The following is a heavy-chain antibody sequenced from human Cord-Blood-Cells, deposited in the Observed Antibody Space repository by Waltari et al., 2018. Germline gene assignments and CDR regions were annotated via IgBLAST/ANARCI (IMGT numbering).Heavy chain of an antibody. V-gene: IGHV3-21*01. D-gene: IGHD6-13*01. Sequence: EVQLVESGGGLVKPGGYLRLPWAAPGLTFSSYSMNWVRQAPGKGLVWVSSISSSSSYIYYAESVKGRFTISRDNAKNSLYLQMNSLRAEDTAVYYCARSASSSWFDYWGQGTLVTVSS. CDR2: ISSSSSYI. J-gene: IGHJ4*02. CDR3: ARSASSSWFDY. CDR1: GLTFSSYS.